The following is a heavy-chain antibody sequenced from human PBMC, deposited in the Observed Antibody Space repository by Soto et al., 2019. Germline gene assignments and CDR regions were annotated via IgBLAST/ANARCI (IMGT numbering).Heavy chain of an antibody. CDR1: GFTFSSYS. J-gene: IGHJ4*02. Sequence: GGSLRLSCAASGFTFSSYSMNWVRQAPGKGLEWVSSISSSSSYIYYADSVKGRFTISRDNAKNSLYLQMNSLRAEDTAVYYCAREPLPPGMGATTTAPDYWGQGTLVTVSS. D-gene: IGHD1-26*01. CDR3: AREPLPPGMGATTTAPDY. CDR2: ISSSSSYI. V-gene: IGHV3-21*01.